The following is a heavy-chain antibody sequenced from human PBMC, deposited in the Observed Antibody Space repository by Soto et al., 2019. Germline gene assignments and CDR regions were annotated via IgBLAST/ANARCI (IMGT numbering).Heavy chain of an antibody. Sequence: LSLTCAVYGGSFSGYYWTWIRQSPEKGLEWIGEVNHSGTTYYNPSLKTRVTISVHTPKNQFSLKMSSVTAADTAVYYCARGIGYCSSINCYSSRRLRFDSWGQGTLVTVSS. V-gene: IGHV4-34*01. CDR2: VNHSGTT. D-gene: IGHD2-2*01. J-gene: IGHJ4*02. CDR3: ARGIGYCSSINCYSSRRLRFDS. CDR1: GGSFSGYY.